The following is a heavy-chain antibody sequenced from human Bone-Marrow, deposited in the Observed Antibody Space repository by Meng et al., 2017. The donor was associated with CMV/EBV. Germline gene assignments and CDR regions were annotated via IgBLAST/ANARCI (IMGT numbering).Heavy chain of an antibody. CDR1: GFTFSDYY. V-gene: IGHV3-11*01. CDR3: ARDSPPYYYGMDV. Sequence: GESLKISCAASGFTFSDYYMSWIRQAPGKGLEWVSYISSSGSTIYYADSVKGRFTISRDNAKNSLYLQMNSLRAEDTAVYYCARDSPPYYYGMDVRGQGTTVTVSS. CDR2: ISSSGSTI. J-gene: IGHJ6*02.